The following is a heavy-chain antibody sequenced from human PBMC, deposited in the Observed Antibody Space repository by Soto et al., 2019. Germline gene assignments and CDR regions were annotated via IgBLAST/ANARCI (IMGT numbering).Heavy chain of an antibody. V-gene: IGHV4-31*03. Sequence: LSLTCTVSGGYISSGGYYWSWIRQHPGKGLEWIGYIYYSGSTYYNPSLKSRVTISVDTSKNQFSLKLSSVTAADTAVYYCARSGDIVATIGAFDIWGQGTMVTVSS. CDR2: IYYSGST. D-gene: IGHD5-12*01. CDR1: GGYISSGGYY. CDR3: ARSGDIVATIGAFDI. J-gene: IGHJ3*02.